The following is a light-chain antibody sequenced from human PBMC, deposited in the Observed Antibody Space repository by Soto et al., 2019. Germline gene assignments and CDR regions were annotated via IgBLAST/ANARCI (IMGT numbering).Light chain of an antibody. CDR2: DVS. Sequence: QSALTQPRSVSGSPGQSVTVSCIGTSSDVGDYNSVSWYQQHPGKAPKLMIYDVSKRPSGVPDRFSGSKSGNTASLTISGLQAEDEAEYYCCSYVGGYSYVFGIGTKVTVL. CDR3: CSYVGGYSYV. J-gene: IGLJ1*01. CDR1: SSDVGDYNS. V-gene: IGLV2-11*01.